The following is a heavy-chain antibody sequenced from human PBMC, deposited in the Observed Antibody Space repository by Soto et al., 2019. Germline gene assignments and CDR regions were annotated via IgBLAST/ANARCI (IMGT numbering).Heavy chain of an antibody. CDR3: GSVRESDC. CDR1: GFSVSDNY. V-gene: IGHV3-53*01. Sequence: EERLVESGGGLVQPGGSLRLSCAVYGFSVSDNYMSWVRQAPGKGLEVVSLIYSGGNPFYADSMKGRFTLSRDNSNNMLSLQMEGLRAEDTAVYYCGSVRESDCWGQGTLVIVSS. J-gene: IGHJ4*02. D-gene: IGHD6-6*01. CDR2: IYSGGNP.